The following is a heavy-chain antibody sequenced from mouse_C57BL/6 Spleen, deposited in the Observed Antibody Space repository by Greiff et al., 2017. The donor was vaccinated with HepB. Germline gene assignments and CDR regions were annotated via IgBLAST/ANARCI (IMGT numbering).Heavy chain of an antibody. Sequence: QVQLQQSGAELVMPGASVKLSCKASGYTFTSYWMHWVKQRPGQGLEWIGEIDPSDSYTNYNQKFKGKSTLTVDKSSSTAYMQLSSLTSEDSAVYYCARGVRSYDYDGGFAYWGQGTLVTVSA. CDR2: IDPSDSYT. J-gene: IGHJ3*01. D-gene: IGHD2-4*01. V-gene: IGHV1-69*01. CDR3: ARGVRSYDYDGGFAY. CDR1: GYTFTSYW.